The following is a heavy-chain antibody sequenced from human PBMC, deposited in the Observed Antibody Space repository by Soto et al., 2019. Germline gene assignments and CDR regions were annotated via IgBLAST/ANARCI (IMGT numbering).Heavy chain of an antibody. J-gene: IGHJ4*02. CDR3: ASGLAAAGPDDDFDY. D-gene: IGHD6-13*01. Sequence: GASVKVSCKASGGTFSSYAISWVRQAPGQGLEWMGGIIPIFGTANYAQKFQGRVTITADESTSTAYMELSSLRSEDTAVYYCASGLAAAGPDDDFDYWGQGTLVTVSS. CDR1: GGTFSSYA. V-gene: IGHV1-69*13. CDR2: IIPIFGTA.